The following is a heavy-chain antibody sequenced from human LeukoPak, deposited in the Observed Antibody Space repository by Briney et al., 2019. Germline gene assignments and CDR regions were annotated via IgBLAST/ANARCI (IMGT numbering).Heavy chain of an antibody. J-gene: IGHJ4*02. CDR3: ARVGRQLAPFDY. D-gene: IGHD6-13*01. CDR1: GGSFSGYY. CDR2: INHSGST. V-gene: IGHV4-34*01. Sequence: KPSETLSLTCAVYGGSFSGYYWSWIRQPPGKGLEWIGEINHSGSTNYNPSLKSRVTMSVDTSKNQFSLKLSSVTAADTAVYYCARVGRQLAPFDYWGQGTLVTVSS.